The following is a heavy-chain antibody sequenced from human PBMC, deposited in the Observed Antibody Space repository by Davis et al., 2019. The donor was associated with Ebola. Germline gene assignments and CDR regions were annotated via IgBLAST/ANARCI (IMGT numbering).Heavy chain of an antibody. CDR2: TYYRSKWYN. CDR1: GDSVSSNSAA. J-gene: IGHJ4*02. Sequence: SETLSLTCAISGDSVSSNSAARNWIMQSPSRGLEWLGRTYYRSKWYNDYAVSVKSRITINPDTSKNQFSLQVNSVTPEDTAVYYCASQGLYGDYAFGYWGQGTLVTVSS. CDR3: ASQGLYGDYAFGY. V-gene: IGHV6-1*01. D-gene: IGHD4-17*01.